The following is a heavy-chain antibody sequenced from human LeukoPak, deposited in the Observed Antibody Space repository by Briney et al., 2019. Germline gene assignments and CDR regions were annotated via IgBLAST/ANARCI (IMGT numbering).Heavy chain of an antibody. J-gene: IGHJ6*04. CDR1: GFTFSSYD. D-gene: IGHD6-19*01. CDR3: ARATVIGTVPVPGFLDV. V-gene: IGHV3-13*01. CDR2: IGTIGDT. Sequence: GGSLRLSCAASGFTFSSYDMHWVRQVAGKGLEWVSSIGTIGDTFYPGSVKGRFTTSRENAKNSLYLQMNSLRAGDTAVYYCARATVIGTVPVPGFLDVWGKGTTVTVSS.